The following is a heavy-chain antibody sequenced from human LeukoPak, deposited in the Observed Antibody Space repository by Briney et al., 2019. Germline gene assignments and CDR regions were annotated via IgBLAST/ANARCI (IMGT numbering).Heavy chain of an antibody. Sequence: PGGSLRLSCAASGFTFSSYSMNWVRQAPGKGLEGVSHISSSGSTIYYADSVKGRFTISRDNAKNSLYLQMNSLRAEDTAVYYCASFSYTGDHERDFDHWGQGTLVTVSS. CDR3: ASFSYTGDHERDFDH. CDR1: GFTFSSYS. CDR2: ISSSGSTI. V-gene: IGHV3-48*04. D-gene: IGHD3-16*02. J-gene: IGHJ4*02.